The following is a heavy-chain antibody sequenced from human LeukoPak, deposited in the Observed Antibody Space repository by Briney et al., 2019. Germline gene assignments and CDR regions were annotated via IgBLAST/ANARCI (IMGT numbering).Heavy chain of an antibody. Sequence: GGSLRLSCAASGFTFSSYWMSWVRQAPGKGLEWVANIKLDGSEKYYVDSVKGRFTISRDNAKKSLYLQMNSLRDEDTAVYYCARTTEGGYSYGYFYYYYMDVWGKGTTVTISS. V-gene: IGHV3-7*03. CDR2: IKLDGSEK. CDR3: ARTTEGGYSYGYFYYYYMDV. CDR1: GFTFSSYW. D-gene: IGHD5-18*01. J-gene: IGHJ6*03.